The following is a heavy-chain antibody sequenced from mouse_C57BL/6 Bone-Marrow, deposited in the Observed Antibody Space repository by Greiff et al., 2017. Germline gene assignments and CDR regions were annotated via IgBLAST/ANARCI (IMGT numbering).Heavy chain of an antibody. CDR3: ARHPYYDYDGGFAY. V-gene: IGHV5-6*01. J-gene: IGHJ3*01. CDR2: ISSGGSYT. D-gene: IGHD2-4*01. Sequence: EVKVVESGGDLVKPGGSLKLSCAASGFTFSSYGMSWVRQTPDKRLEWVATISSGGSYTYYPDSVKGRFTISRDNAKNTLYLQMSSLKSEDTAMYYCARHPYYDYDGGFAYWGQGTLVTVSA. CDR1: GFTFSSYG.